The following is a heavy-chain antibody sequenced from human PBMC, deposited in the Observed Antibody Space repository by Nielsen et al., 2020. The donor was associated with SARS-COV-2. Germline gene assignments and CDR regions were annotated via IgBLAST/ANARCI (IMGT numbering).Heavy chain of an antibody. V-gene: IGHV1-2*02. Sequence: ASVNVSCKASVYTFTGYYMHWVRQAPGQGLEWMGWINPNSGGTNYAQKFQGRVLMTRDTSISTAYMELSRLRSDDTAVYYCASHYYDSSGFLWAPDYWGQGTLVTVSS. CDR1: VYTFTGYY. CDR3: ASHYYDSSGFLWAPDY. CDR2: INPNSGGT. D-gene: IGHD3-22*01. J-gene: IGHJ4*02.